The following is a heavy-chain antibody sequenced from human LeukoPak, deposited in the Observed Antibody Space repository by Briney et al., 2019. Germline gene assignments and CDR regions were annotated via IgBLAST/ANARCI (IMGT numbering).Heavy chain of an antibody. V-gene: IGHV5-51*01. CDR3: ARPLLDLADRGDY. J-gene: IGHJ4*02. CDR2: IYPGDSDT. Sequence: PGESLKISCKGSGYSFTNYWIGWVRQMPGKGLEWMGIIYPGDSDTRYSPSFQGQVSISADKSINPAYLQWSSLKASDTAIYYCARPLLDLADRGDYWGQGTLVTVSS. CDR1: GYSFTNYW.